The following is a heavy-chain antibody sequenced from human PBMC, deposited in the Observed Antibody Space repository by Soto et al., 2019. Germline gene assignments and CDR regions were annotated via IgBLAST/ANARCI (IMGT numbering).Heavy chain of an antibody. CDR3: ARETIFDLYNWFDP. Sequence: QVQLVQSGAEVKKPGASVKVSCKASGYTFTSYDINWVRQATGQGLEWMGWMNPNSGNTGYAQKFQGRVTMTRNTSISTAYMELSSLRSEDTAVYYCARETIFDLYNWFDPWGQGTLVTVSS. V-gene: IGHV1-8*01. J-gene: IGHJ5*02. D-gene: IGHD3-3*01. CDR2: MNPNSGNT. CDR1: GYTFTSYD.